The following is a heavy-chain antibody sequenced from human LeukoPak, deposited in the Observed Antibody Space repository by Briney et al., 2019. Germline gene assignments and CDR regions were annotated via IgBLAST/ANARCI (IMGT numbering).Heavy chain of an antibody. CDR1: GYTFTSYG. V-gene: IGHV1-18*01. CDR3: ARSPSPGHFDY. CDR2: ISAYNGYT. Sequence: ASVKVFCKASGYTFTSYGIGWVRQAPGQGLEWMGWISAYNGYTNYAQKFQGRVTMTTDTSTSTAYMELRNLRSDDTAVYYCARSPSPGHFDYWGQGTLVTVPS. J-gene: IGHJ4*02.